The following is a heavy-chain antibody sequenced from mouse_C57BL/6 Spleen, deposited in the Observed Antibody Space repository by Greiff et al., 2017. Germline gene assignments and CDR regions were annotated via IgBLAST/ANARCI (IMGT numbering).Heavy chain of an antibody. J-gene: IGHJ3*01. CDR1: GYAFTNYL. Sequence: VQLQQSGAELVRPGTSVKVSCKASGYAFTNYLIEWVKQRPGQGLEWIGVINPGSGGTNYNEKFKGKATLTADKSSSTAYMQLSSLTSEDSAVYFCALTTTVVEWFAYWGQGTLVTVSA. CDR2: INPGSGGT. CDR3: ALTTTVVEWFAY. V-gene: IGHV1-54*01. D-gene: IGHD1-1*01.